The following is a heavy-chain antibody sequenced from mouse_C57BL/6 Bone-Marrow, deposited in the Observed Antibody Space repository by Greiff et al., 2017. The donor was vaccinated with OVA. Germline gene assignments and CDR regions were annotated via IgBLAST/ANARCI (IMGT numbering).Heavy chain of an antibody. CDR1: GFTFSSYA. Sequence: EVQGVKSGGGLVKPGGSLKLSCAASGFTFSSYAMSWVRQTPEKRLEWVATISDGGSYTYYPDNVKGRFTISRDNAKNNLYLQMSHLKSEDTAMYYCARDTTVVATEAMDYWGQGTSGTVSS. J-gene: IGHJ4*01. CDR3: ARDTTVVATEAMDY. V-gene: IGHV5-4*01. CDR2: ISDGGSYT. D-gene: IGHD1-1*01.